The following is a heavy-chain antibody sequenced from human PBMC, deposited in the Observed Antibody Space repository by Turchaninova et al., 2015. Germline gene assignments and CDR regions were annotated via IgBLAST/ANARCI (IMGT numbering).Heavy chain of an antibody. V-gene: IGHV5-51*01. CDR2: IDPRYPDT. CDR1: GYNFIAYW. CDR3: ARFQPGDY. Sequence: EVQLVQSGAEVKKPGESLTISCQVSGYNFIAYWIAWVRQMPGQGLECVGIIDPRYPDTRYSPAFQGQVTISVDKSSRTAYLHGSSLSASDSAMYYCARFQPGDYWGQGTLVTVSS. J-gene: IGHJ4*02.